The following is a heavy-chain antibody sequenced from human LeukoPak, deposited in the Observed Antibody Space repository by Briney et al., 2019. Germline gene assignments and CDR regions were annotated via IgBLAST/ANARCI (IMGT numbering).Heavy chain of an antibody. V-gene: IGHV3-21*01. D-gene: IGHD3-9*01. CDR2: ISTRSNYI. CDR3: ARAGVYDLLTGYIRRRSGY. CDR1: AFTFSSYT. J-gene: IGHJ4*02. Sequence: GESLRLSCAASAFTFSSYTMNWVRQAPGKGLEWVSSISTRSNYIVYADSVKVRFTSSRENATSPLYLQMNRPRGEDTAVYYCARAGVYDLLTGYIRRRSGYWGQGTVVSVSS.